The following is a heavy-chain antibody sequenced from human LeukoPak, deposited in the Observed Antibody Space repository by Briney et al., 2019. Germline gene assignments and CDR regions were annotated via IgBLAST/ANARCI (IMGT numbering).Heavy chain of an antibody. J-gene: IGHJ6*03. Sequence: ASVKVSCKASGYTFTSYGISWVRQAPGQGLEWMGWISAYNGNTNYAQKLQGRVTMTTDTSTSTAYMELSSLRSEDTAVYYCASSYRGYSYGYPYYYMDVWGKGTTVTVSS. CDR2: ISAYNGNT. CDR3: ASSYRGYSYGYPYYYMDV. V-gene: IGHV1-18*01. CDR1: GYTFTSYG. D-gene: IGHD5-18*01.